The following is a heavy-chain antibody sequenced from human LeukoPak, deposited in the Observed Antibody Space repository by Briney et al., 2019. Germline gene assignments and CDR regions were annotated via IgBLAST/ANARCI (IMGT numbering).Heavy chain of an antibody. D-gene: IGHD1-26*01. V-gene: IGHV3-53*01. CDR1: GFIVSGDF. Sequence: GGSLRLSCAASGFIVSGDFMSWVRQAPGKGLEWVSVIYSDGSTYYADSVKGRFTISRDSSKNTLDLQMTGLRAEDTAVYYCARERGRGRDSPWFDYWGQGTLVTVSS. CDR2: IYSDGST. J-gene: IGHJ4*02. CDR3: ARERGRGRDSPWFDY.